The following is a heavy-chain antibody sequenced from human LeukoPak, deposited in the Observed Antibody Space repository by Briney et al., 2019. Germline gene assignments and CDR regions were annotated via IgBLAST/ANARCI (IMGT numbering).Heavy chain of an antibody. J-gene: IGHJ6*02. CDR1: GFTFSSYG. Sequence: GGSLRLSCAAPGFTFSSYGMHWVRQAPGKGLEWVAVISYDGSNKYYADSVKGRFTISRDNSKNTLYLQMNSLRAEDTAVYYCAKMGARLYYYYYGMDVWGQGTTVTVSS. D-gene: IGHD1-26*01. V-gene: IGHV3-30*18. CDR3: AKMGARLYYYYYGMDV. CDR2: ISYDGSNK.